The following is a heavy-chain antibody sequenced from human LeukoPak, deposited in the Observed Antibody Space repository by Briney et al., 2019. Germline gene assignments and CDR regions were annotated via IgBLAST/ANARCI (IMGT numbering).Heavy chain of an antibody. Sequence: GGSLRLSCAASGFTVSSNYMSWVRQAPGKGLVWVSRINTDGSSTSYADSVKGRFTISRDNAKNTLYLQMNSLRAEDTAVYYCARAEYYDFWSGYYTSNNWFDPWGQGTLVTVSS. J-gene: IGHJ5*02. CDR2: INTDGSST. CDR1: GFTVSSNY. V-gene: IGHV3-74*01. D-gene: IGHD3-3*01. CDR3: ARAEYYDFWSGYYTSNNWFDP.